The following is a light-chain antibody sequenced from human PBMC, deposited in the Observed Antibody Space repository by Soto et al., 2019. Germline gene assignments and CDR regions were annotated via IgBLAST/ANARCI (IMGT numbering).Light chain of an antibody. CDR3: SSYTSSSTLVV. CDR1: SSDVGGYNY. CDR2: DVS. Sequence: QSVLTQRACVSGSPGQSVTISCTGTSSDVGGYNYVSWYQQHPGKAPKLMIYDVSNRPSGVSNRFSGSKSGNTASLTISGLQAEDEADYYCSSYTSSSTLVVFGGGTKLTVL. J-gene: IGLJ2*01. V-gene: IGLV2-14*01.